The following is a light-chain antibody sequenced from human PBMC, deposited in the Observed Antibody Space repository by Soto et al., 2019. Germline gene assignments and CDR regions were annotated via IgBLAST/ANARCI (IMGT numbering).Light chain of an antibody. CDR2: EVN. CDR3: SSYKTSITV. CDR1: SSDIGDYKY. V-gene: IGLV2-14*01. Sequence: QSALTQPASVSGSPGQSVSISCSGTSSDIGDYKYVSWYQQHPGKAPKLVISEVNNRPLGVYNRFSGSKSGNTASLTISALQAEDEADYYCSSYKTSITVFGGGTKVTVL. J-gene: IGLJ3*02.